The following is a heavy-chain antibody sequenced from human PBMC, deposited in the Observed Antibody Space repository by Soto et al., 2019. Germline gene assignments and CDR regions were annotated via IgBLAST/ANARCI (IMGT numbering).Heavy chain of an antibody. CDR3: ARARDCSGGSCYLFDY. CDR1: GYTFTSYY. J-gene: IGHJ4*02. D-gene: IGHD2-15*01. V-gene: IGHV1-46*03. Sequence: QVQLVQSGAEVKKPGASVKVSCKASGYTFTSYYMHWVRQAPGQGLEWMGIINPSGGSTSYAQKFQGRVTMTRDTSTSTGYMELSSLRSEDTAVYYCARARDCSGGSCYLFDYWGQGTLVTVSS. CDR2: INPSGGST.